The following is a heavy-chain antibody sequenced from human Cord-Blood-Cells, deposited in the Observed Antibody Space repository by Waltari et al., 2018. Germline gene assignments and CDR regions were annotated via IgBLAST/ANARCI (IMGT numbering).Heavy chain of an antibody. CDR2: IIPIFGTA. CDR3: ASSRYYDILTGYSPFDY. J-gene: IGHJ4*02. CDR1: GGTFSSSA. D-gene: IGHD3-9*01. V-gene: IGHV1-69*01. Sequence: QVQLVQSGAEVKKPGSSVKVSCKASGGTFSSSAISWVRQAPGPGLEWMGGIIPIFGTANYAQKFQGRVTITADESTSTAYMELSSLRSEDTAVYYCASSRYYDILTGYSPFDYWGQGTLVTVSS.